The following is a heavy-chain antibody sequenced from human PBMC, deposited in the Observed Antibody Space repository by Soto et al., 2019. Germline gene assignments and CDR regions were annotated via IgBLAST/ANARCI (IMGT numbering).Heavy chain of an antibody. CDR3: ARRLTTSVTALGY. CDR1: GFTFGDYA. D-gene: IGHD4-17*01. CDR2: ISGDGINK. J-gene: IGHJ4*01. V-gene: IGHV3-30*09. Sequence: GGSLRLSCSGSGFTFGDYAINWVRKAPGKGLEWVAVISGDGINKYIPHSVKGRFVISRDNSQNSVFLQMSSLGPQDTAIYYCARRLTTSVTALGYWGQGTLVTVSS.